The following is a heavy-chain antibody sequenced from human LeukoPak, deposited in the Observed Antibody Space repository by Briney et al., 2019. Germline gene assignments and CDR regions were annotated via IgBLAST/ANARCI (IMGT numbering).Heavy chain of an antibody. D-gene: IGHD3-10*01. J-gene: IGHJ6*03. Sequence: SVKVSCKASGGTFSSYAISWVRQAPGQGLEWMGGIIPIFGTANYAQKFQGRVTITTDESTSTAYMELSSLRSEDTAVYYCARSITMARGVRFGYYYYYMDVWGKGTTVTVSS. CDR1: GGTFSSYA. CDR3: ARSITMARGVRFGYYYYYMDV. V-gene: IGHV1-69*05. CDR2: IIPIFGTA.